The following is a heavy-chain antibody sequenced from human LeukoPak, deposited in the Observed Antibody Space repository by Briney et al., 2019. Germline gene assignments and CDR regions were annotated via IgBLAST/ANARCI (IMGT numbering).Heavy chain of an antibody. CDR1: GFTFSSYG. V-gene: IGHV3-30*18. D-gene: IGHD1/OR15-1a*01. CDR2: ISYDGSNK. Sequence: GGSLRLSCAASGFTFSSYGMHWVRQAPGKGLEWVAVISYDGSNKYYADPVKGRFTISRDNSKNTLYLQMNSLRAEDTAVYYCAKENKDAFDIWGQGTMVTVSS. CDR3: AKENKDAFDI. J-gene: IGHJ3*02.